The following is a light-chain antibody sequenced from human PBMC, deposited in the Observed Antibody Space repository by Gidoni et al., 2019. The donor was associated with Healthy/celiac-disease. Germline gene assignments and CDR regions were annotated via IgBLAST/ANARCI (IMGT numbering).Light chain of an antibody. CDR3: QQYYSTPLT. J-gene: IGKJ4*01. Sequence: DIVMTQSPDSLAVSLGERATINCKSSQSVLYSSNNKNYLAWYQQKPGQPPKLLIYWASTRESGVPDRFSGSGSVTDFTLTISILQAEDVAVYYCQQYYSTPLTFXGXTKVEIK. V-gene: IGKV4-1*01. CDR2: WAS. CDR1: QSVLYSSNNKNY.